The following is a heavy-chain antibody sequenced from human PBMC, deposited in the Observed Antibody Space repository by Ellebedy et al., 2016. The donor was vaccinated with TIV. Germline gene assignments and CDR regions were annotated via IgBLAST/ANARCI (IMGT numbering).Heavy chain of an antibody. D-gene: IGHD2-15*01. Sequence: ASVKVSXXASGYTFTGQFFHWVRQAPGQGLEWMGWIKHRSGDTNYPQKFQGRVTMTRDTSISTVYMELRRLRSDDTAIYYCAKNDIVLGMGVWGKGSTVTVSS. CDR1: GYTFTGQF. CDR2: IKHRSGDT. J-gene: IGHJ6*04. CDR3: AKNDIVLGMGV. V-gene: IGHV1-2*02.